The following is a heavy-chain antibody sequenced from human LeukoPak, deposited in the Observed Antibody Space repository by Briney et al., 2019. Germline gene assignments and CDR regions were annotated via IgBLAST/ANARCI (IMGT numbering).Heavy chain of an antibody. Sequence: ASVKVSCKASGYTFTSYYMHWVRQAPGQGLEWMGIINPSGGSTSYAQRFQGRVTMTRDMSTSTVYMELSSLRSEDTAVYYCARDRRARGLWFGEARGYWGQGTQVTVSS. CDR2: INPSGGST. CDR3: ARDRRARGLWFGEARGY. J-gene: IGHJ4*02. D-gene: IGHD3-10*01. V-gene: IGHV1-46*01. CDR1: GYTFTSYY.